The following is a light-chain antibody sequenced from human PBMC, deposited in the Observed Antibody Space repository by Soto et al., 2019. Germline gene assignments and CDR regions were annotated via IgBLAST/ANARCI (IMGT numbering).Light chain of an antibody. Sequence: QSALTQPPSASGSPGQSVSISCTGTRSDVGGYNYVSWYQQHQGRAPKLMIYEVNQRPSGVPDRFSGSKSDNTASLTVSRLQAEYEADYYSSLYAGSSNLVFGGGTKLTVL. CDR1: RSDVGGYNY. V-gene: IGLV2-8*01. J-gene: IGLJ2*01. CDR3: SLYAGSSNLV. CDR2: EVN.